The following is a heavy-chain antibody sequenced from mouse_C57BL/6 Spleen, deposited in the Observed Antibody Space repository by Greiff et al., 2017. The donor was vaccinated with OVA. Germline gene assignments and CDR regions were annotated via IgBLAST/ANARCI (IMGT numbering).Heavy chain of an antibody. V-gene: IGHV1-47*01. Sequence: QVQLKQSGAELVKPGASVKMSCKASGYTFTTYPLEWMKQNHGKSLEWIGNFHPYNDDTKYNEKFKGKATLTVEKSSSTVYLELSRLTSDDSAVYYCARKGYYGSSLYYFDYWGQGTTLTVSS. D-gene: IGHD1-1*01. CDR2: FHPYNDDT. J-gene: IGHJ2*01. CDR1: GYTFTTYP. CDR3: ARKGYYGSSLYYFDY.